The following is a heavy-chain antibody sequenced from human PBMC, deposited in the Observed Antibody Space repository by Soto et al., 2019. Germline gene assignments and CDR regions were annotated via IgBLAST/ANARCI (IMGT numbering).Heavy chain of an antibody. D-gene: IGHD2-8*02. CDR1: GYSFTGYY. CDR3: ARGDYGTGGYPFPYFDY. Sequence: HEHLVQSGAEVKRPGASLKVSCKASGYSFTGYYIHWVRQATGQGLEWMGWINPDSGAKNYAQNFQGRVTLTSDTSISTASMDLTSLTSDDTAVYYCARGDYGTGGYPFPYFDYWGQGTLVIVSS. CDR2: INPDSGAK. J-gene: IGHJ4*02. V-gene: IGHV1-2*02.